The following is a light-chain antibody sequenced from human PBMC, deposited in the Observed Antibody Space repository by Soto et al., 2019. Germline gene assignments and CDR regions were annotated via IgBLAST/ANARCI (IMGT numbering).Light chain of an antibody. CDR2: EVS. V-gene: IGLV2-8*01. CDR3: SSYAGSNNFV. J-gene: IGLJ1*01. Sequence: QSALTQPPSASGSLGQSITISCTGTSSDIGAYIYVSWYQQHPGKAPKNIISEVSRRPSGVPERFSGSKSGNTASLTVSGLQADDEGHYYCSSYAGSNNFVFGTGTKLTVL. CDR1: SSDIGAYIY.